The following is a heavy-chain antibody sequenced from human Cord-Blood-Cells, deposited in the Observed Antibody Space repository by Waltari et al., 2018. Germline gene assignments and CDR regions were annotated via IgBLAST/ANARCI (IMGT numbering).Heavy chain of an antibody. CDR2: IYTIGST. CDR1: GGSISRSS. Sequence: QVQLPESGPGLAQPSEPPSLPSTVPGGSISRSSWRRIRHPAGQGLAWIGRIYTIGSTTYNPSLKIRVTMSVDTSKNQFSLKLSSVTAADTAVYYCARGGTVTTIWFDPWGQGTLVTVSS. V-gene: IGHV4-4*07. J-gene: IGHJ5*02. CDR3: ARGGTVTTIWFDP. D-gene: IGHD4-17*01.